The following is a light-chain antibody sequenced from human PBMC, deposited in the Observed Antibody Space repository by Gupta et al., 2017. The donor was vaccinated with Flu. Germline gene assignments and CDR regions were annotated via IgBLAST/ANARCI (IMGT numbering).Light chain of an antibody. J-gene: IGKJ4*01. Sequence: DIQLTQSPSFLSASVGDRVTVTCRASQDINTYLAWYQQKPGKAPKLLIYAASTLQSGVPSRFSDSGSATEFTLTISSLQAEDLATYYCQQLNDYPLTFGGGTKVEIK. CDR3: QQLNDYPLT. V-gene: IGKV1-9*01. CDR2: AAS. CDR1: QDINTY.